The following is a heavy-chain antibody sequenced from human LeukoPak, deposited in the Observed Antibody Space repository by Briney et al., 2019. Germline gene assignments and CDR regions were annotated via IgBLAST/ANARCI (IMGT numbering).Heavy chain of an antibody. CDR1: GFTFSSYG. V-gene: IGHV3-33*01. Sequence: PGGSLRLSCAASGFTFSSYGMHWVRQAPGKGLEWVAVIWYDGSNKYYADSVKGRFTISRDNSKNTLYLQMNSLGAEDTAVYYCARGAHDSSGYLSRSSAGFDYWGEGTLVTVSS. CDR3: ARGAHDSSGYLSRSSAGFDY. D-gene: IGHD3-22*01. J-gene: IGHJ4*02. CDR2: IWYDGSNK.